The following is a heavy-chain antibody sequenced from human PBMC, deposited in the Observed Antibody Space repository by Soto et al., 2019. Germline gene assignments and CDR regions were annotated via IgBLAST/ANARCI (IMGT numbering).Heavy chain of an antibody. CDR1: GYSFTSYW. CDR3: ARHPRSSIASRNDAFDI. J-gene: IGHJ3*02. CDR2: IYPGDSDT. D-gene: IGHD6-6*01. V-gene: IGHV5-51*01. Sequence: PGESLKISCKGPGYSFTSYWIGWVRQMPGKGLEWMGIIYPGDSDTRYSPSFQGQVTISADKPISTAYLQWSSLKASDTAMYYCARHPRSSIASRNDAFDIWGQGTMVTVSS.